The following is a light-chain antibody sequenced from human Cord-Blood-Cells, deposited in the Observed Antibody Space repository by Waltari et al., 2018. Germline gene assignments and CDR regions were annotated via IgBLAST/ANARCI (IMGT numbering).Light chain of an antibody. CDR3: QQRSNWPPIT. V-gene: IGKV3-11*01. CDR2: DAS. CDR1: QSVSSY. J-gene: IGKJ5*01. Sequence: EIVLTQSPATLSLSPGERATLSCRASQSVSSYLAWYQQKPGQAPMLLIYDASNRTTGIPARFSGSGSGTDFTLTSSSLEPEYFAVYYCQQRSNWPPITFGQGTRLEIK.